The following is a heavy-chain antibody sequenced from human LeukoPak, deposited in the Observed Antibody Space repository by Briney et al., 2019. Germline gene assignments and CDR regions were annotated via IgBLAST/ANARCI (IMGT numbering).Heavy chain of an antibody. V-gene: IGHV3-23*01. D-gene: IGHD3-3*01. Sequence: GSLRLSCAASGFTFSSYAMSWVRQAPGKGLEWVSAISGSGGSTYYADSVKGRFTISRDNSKNTLYLQMNSLRAEDTAVYYCAKALHESGYSYYYYYGMDVWGQGTTVTVSS. CDR3: AKALHESGYSYYYYYGMDV. CDR1: GFTFSSYA. CDR2: ISGSGGST. J-gene: IGHJ6*02.